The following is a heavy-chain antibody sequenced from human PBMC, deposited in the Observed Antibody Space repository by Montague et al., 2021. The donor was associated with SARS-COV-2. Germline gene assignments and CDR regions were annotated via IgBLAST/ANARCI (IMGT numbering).Heavy chain of an antibody. CDR1: GGSISSSSYY. D-gene: IGHD6-13*01. V-gene: IGHV4-39*07. CDR2: IYYSGST. CDR3: ARVGREQLVRLYGMDV. Sequence: SETLSLTCTVSGGSISSSSYYWGWIRQPPGKGLEWIGSIYYSGSTYYNPSLKSRVTISVDTSKNQFSLKLSSVTPADTAVYYCARVGREQLVRLYGMDVWGQGTTVTVSS. J-gene: IGHJ6*02.